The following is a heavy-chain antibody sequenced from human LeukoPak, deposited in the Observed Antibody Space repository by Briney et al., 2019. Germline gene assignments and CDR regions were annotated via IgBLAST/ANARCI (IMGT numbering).Heavy chain of an antibody. CDR2: INPNSGGT. CDR1: GYTFTDYY. D-gene: IGHD2-15*01. CDR3: ARGYSRLGEGYYAFDI. V-gene: IGHV1-2*02. Sequence: ASVKVSCKASGYTFTDYYMYWVRQAPGQGLEWMGWINPNSGGTNYAQKFQGRVTMTRDTSVSTAYMELSRLRSDDTAVYYCARGYSRLGEGYYAFDIWGQGTMVTVSS. J-gene: IGHJ3*02.